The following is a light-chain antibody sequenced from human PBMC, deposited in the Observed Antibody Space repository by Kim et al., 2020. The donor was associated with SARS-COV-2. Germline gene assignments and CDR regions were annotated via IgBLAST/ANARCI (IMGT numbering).Light chain of an antibody. V-gene: IGKV3-20*01. CDR3: QEYDDSPPWT. J-gene: IGKJ1*01. Sequence: LTPGDRATLSCRTSQSVSTLAWYQQKPGQAPRLLIYATSSRAAGIPDRFSGSGSGTDFTLTISRLEPEDFAVYYCQEYDDSPPWTFGQGTKVDIK. CDR2: ATS. CDR1: QSVST.